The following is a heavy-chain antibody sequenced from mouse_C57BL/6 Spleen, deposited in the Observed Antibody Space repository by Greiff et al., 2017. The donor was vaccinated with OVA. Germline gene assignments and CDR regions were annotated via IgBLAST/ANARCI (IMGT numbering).Heavy chain of an antibody. CDR3: SRGGSSYAMDY. J-gene: IGHJ4*01. V-gene: IGHV1-64*01. Sequence: QVQLKQPGAELVKPGASVKLSCKASGYTFTSYWMHWVKQRPGQGLEWIGKINPNSGSTNYNEKFKSKATLTVDKSSSTAYMQLSSLTSEDSAVYYCSRGGSSYAMDYWGQGTTVTVSS. D-gene: IGHD1-1*01. CDR2: INPNSGST. CDR1: GYTFTSYW.